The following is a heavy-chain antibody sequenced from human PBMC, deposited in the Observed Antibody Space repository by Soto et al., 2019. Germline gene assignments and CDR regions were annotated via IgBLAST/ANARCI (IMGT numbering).Heavy chain of an antibody. CDR2: INPNSGAT. CDR1: GYTFIGYY. D-gene: IGHD5-12*01. V-gene: IGHV1-2*02. Sequence: ASVKVSCKASGYTFIGYYLHWVRQAPGQGLEWMGWINPNSGATNYAQKFQGRVTLTRDTSITTAYMELSSLRSDDTAVYYCARDLVSTIGDFDFWGQGTLVTV. CDR3: ARDLVSTIGDFDF. J-gene: IGHJ4*02.